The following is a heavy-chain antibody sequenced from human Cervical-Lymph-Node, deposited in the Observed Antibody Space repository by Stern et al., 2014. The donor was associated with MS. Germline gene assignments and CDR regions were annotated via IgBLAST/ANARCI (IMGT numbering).Heavy chain of an antibody. D-gene: IGHD3-16*02. CDR1: GFTFDDCA. CDR3: AKDISERHYYFDS. J-gene: IGHJ4*02. CDR2: ISWNSNNI. V-gene: IGHV3-9*01. Sequence: VQLVQSGGGSVQPGRSLRLSCAASGFTFDDCAMHWVRQAPGKGLEWVPGISWNSNNIGYADSVRGRFTISRDNAKNSLYLQMNGLRPEDTALYYCAKDISERHYYFDSWGEGTLVTVSS.